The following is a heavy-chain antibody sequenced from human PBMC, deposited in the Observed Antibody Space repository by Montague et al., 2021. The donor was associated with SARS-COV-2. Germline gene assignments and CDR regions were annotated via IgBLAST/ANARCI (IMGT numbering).Heavy chain of an antibody. D-gene: IGHD3-22*01. V-gene: IGHV4-34*01. Sequence: SETLSLTCAVYGGSFSGYYWSWIRQPPGKGLEWIGEINHSGSTKYNPSLKSRVTISVDTSKNQFSLKLSPVTAADTAVYYCARGTNRVFTYDYDSSGYASDYWGQGTLVTVSS. J-gene: IGHJ4*02. CDR3: ARGTNRVFTYDYDSSGYASDY. CDR1: GGSFSGYY. CDR2: INHSGST.